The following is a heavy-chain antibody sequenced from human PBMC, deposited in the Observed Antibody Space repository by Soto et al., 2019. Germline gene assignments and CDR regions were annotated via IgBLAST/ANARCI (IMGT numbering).Heavy chain of an antibody. CDR1: GYSFTSYW. D-gene: IGHD3-22*01. V-gene: IGHV5-51*01. CDR2: IYPGDSDS. CDR3: ARQGIDYDSSGYLNFGAFDI. J-gene: IGHJ3*02. Sequence: PGESLKISCKGSGYSFTSYWIGWVCQMPGKGLEWMGIIYPGDSDSRYSPSFQGQVTISADKSISTAYLQWSSLKASDTAMYYCARQGIDYDSSGYLNFGAFDIWGQGTMVTVSS.